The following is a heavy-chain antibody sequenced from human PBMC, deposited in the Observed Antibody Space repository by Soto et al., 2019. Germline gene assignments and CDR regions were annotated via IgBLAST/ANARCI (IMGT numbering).Heavy chain of an antibody. J-gene: IGHJ5*02. V-gene: IGHV3-33*01. CDR1: GFTFSSYG. D-gene: IGHD3-22*01. Sequence: QVQLVESGGGVVQPGRSLRLSCAASGFTFSSYGMHWVRQAPGKGLEWVAVIWYDGSNKYYADSVKGRFTISRDNSKNTLYLKMNSLRAEDTAVYYCARDSSGYYHTQEPGVLDRGGQGTLVTVSS. CDR3: ARDSSGYYHTQEPGVLDR. CDR2: IWYDGSNK.